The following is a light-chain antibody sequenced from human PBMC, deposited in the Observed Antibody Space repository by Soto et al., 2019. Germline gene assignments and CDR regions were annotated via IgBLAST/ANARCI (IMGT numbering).Light chain of an antibody. V-gene: IGKV3-15*01. J-gene: IGKJ4*01. CDR1: QDIRSN. Sequence: EIVMTQSPATLSVSPGERVTLSCRASQDIRSNLAWYQQKRGQPPRLLIYGASTRATGVPVRFSGSGSGTQFTLTTSILQTEDFAVYYCQQYNVRPLTFGGGTRVEIK. CDR3: QQYNVRPLT. CDR2: GAS.